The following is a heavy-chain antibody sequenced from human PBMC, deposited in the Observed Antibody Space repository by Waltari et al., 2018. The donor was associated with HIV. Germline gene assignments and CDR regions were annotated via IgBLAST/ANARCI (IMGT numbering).Heavy chain of an antibody. CDR3: ARDRIIFDSSGYYYPNWFDP. J-gene: IGHJ5*02. V-gene: IGHV3-21*01. D-gene: IGHD3-22*01. CDR2: ISTSRTYV. Sequence: EVQLVESGGGLVKPGGSLRLSCAASGFTFSSYTMNWVRQAPGKGLEWVSSISTSRTYVYFADSLKGRFTISRDNARNSLYLQMNSLRAEDTAVYYCARDRIIFDSSGYYYPNWFDPWGQGTLVTVSS. CDR1: GFTFSSYT.